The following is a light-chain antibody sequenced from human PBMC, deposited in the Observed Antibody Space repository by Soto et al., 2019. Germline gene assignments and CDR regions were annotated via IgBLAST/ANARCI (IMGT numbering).Light chain of an antibody. CDR2: DVN. CDR3: CSFAGSYTSYV. Sequence: QSVLTHPRSVSWAPGQSVTISCTGTTNYVSWYQQHPGKAPRLMIYDVNKRPSGVPDRFSGSKSANTASLTISGLQADDEADYYCCSFAGSYTSYVFAAGTKVTV. J-gene: IGLJ1*01. CDR1: TNY. V-gene: IGLV2-11*01.